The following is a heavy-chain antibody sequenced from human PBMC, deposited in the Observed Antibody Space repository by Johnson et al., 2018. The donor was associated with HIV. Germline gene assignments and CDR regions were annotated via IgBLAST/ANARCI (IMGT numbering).Heavy chain of an antibody. CDR3: ARDHSGYDSVTAAFDI. J-gene: IGHJ3*02. V-gene: IGHV3-30-3*01. CDR2: ISYDGSDK. Sequence: QVQLVESGGGLVQPGGSLRLSCAASGFTFSNYAMHWVRQAPGKGLEWVAVISYDGSDKYYADSVKGRFTISRDNSKNTLYLEMNSLRAEDTAVYYRARDHSGYDSVTAAFDIWGQGTMVTVSS. CDR1: GFTFSNYA. D-gene: IGHD5-12*01.